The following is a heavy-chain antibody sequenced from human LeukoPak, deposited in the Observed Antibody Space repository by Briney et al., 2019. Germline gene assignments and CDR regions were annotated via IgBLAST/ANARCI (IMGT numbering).Heavy chain of an antibody. Sequence: PGGSLRLSCAASGFTFSSCEMNWVRQAPGKGLEWVAVISYDGRNKYHADSVKGRFTISRDNSKNTLYLQMNSLRAEDTAVYYCAKGSKLVVITRDHYMAVWGKGTTVTISS. CDR2: ISYDGRNK. CDR1: GFTFSSCE. CDR3: AKGSKLVVITRDHYMAV. D-gene: IGHD3-22*01. V-gene: IGHV3-30*04. J-gene: IGHJ6*03.